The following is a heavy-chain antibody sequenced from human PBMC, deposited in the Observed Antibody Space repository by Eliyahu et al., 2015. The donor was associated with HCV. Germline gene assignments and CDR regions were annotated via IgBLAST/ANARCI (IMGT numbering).Heavy chain of an antibody. CDR2: VSPTGKYT. CDR3: ARDLFCTSVSCHSVGHKGMDV. V-gene: IGHV3-11*06. CDR1: GFXFRXYY. D-gene: IGHD2-2*01. J-gene: IGHJ6*02. Sequence: QVQLVESGGAVVQAGGSLKLSCAASGFXFRXYYMXXVRQVPGKGLGWLSYVSPTGKYTDYAASVRGRFFISRDNDRASLSLLLNGLRADDTAVYYCARDLFCTSVSCHSVGHKGMDVWGPGTMVTVSS.